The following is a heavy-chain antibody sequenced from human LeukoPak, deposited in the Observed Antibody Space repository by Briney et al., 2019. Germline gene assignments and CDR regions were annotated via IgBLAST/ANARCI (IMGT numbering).Heavy chain of an antibody. CDR2: ITDNGAHT. D-gene: IGHD2-2*01. V-gene: IGHV3-23*01. J-gene: IGHJ4*02. CDR1: GFTISDSA. Sequence: GGSLRLSCAASGFTISDSAMTWVRQAPGKGLDWVSIITDNGAHTFDADSVKGRFTISRDTSENTLYLQMNSLRADDTAVYYCATVGGSCSSSNCFAYFGSWGQGTLVTVSS. CDR3: ATVGGSCSSSNCFAYFGS.